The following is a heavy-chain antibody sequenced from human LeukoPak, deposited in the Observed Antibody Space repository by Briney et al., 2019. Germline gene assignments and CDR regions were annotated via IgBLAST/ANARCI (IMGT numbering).Heavy chain of an antibody. CDR2: INPNSGGT. D-gene: IGHD4-17*01. V-gene: IGHV1-2*02. Sequence: ASVKVSCKASGYTFTGYYMHWVRQAPGQGLEWMGWINPNSGGTNYAQKFQGRVTMTRDTSISTAYMELSRLRSDDTAVYYCARVLDGDYVYFQHWGQGTLVTVSS. CDR3: ARVLDGDYVYFQH. J-gene: IGHJ1*01. CDR1: GYTFTGYY.